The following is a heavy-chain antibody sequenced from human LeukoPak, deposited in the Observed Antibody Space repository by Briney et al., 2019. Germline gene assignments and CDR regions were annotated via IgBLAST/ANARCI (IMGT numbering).Heavy chain of an antibody. CDR3: ASKWYCGGDCYYQIDF. D-gene: IGHD2-21*02. CDR2: ISYDGSNK. CDR1: GFTFSSYG. J-gene: IGHJ4*02. V-gene: IGHV3-30*03. Sequence: PGGSLRLSCAASGFTFSSYGMHWLRQAPGKGLEWVAVISYDGSNKYYADSVKGRFTISRDNSKNTLYLQMNSLRAEDTAVYYCASKWYCGGDCYYQIDFWGQGSLVTVSS.